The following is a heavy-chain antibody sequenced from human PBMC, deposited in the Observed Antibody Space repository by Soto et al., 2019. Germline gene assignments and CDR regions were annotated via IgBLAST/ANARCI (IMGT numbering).Heavy chain of an antibody. CDR2: IYYSGST. CDR1: GGSISSSSYS. Sequence: QLQLQESGPGLVKPSETLSLTCTVSGGSISSSSYSWGWIRQPPGKGLEWIGSIYYSGSTYYNPSLKSRVTISVDTSKNQFSLKLSSVTAADTAVYYCARHQNSGSYSFDYWGQGTLITVSS. D-gene: IGHD1-26*01. V-gene: IGHV4-39*01. CDR3: ARHQNSGSYSFDY. J-gene: IGHJ4*02.